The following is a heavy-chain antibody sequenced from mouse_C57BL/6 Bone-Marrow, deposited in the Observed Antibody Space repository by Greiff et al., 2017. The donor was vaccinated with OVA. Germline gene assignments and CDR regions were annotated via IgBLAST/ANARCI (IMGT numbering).Heavy chain of an antibody. CDR3: AQTAQASLDY. V-gene: IGHV1-26*01. D-gene: IGHD3-2*02. CDR1: GYTFTDYY. CDR2: INPNNGGT. Sequence: VQLQQSGPELVKPGASVKISCKASGYTFTDYYMNWVKQSHGKSLEWIGDINPNNGGTSYNQKFKGKATLTVDKSSSTAYRELRSLTSEDSAVYYCAQTAQASLDYWGQGTTLTVSS. J-gene: IGHJ2*01.